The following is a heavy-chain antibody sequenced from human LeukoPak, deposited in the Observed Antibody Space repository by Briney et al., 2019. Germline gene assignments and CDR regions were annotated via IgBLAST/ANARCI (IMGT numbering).Heavy chain of an antibody. CDR2: IYSGGSA. V-gene: IGHV3-53*01. D-gene: IGHD4-23*01. Sequence: GGSLRLSCVASGFTVSSNYMSWVRQAPGKGLEWVSVIYSGGSAYYADSVKGRFTISRDNAKNSLYLQMNSLRAEDTAVYYCARDGSTVVIRFYYYMDVWGKGTTVTVSS. CDR3: ARDGSTVVIRFYYYMDV. CDR1: GFTVSSNY. J-gene: IGHJ6*03.